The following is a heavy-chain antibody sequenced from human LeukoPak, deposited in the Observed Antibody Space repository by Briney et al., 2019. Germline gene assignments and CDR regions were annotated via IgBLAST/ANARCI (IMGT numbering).Heavy chain of an antibody. CDR3: ARDHGSGSYRWFDP. D-gene: IGHD3-10*01. CDR2: VYHSGST. J-gene: IGHJ5*02. CDR1: GGSISSSSYY. Sequence: SETLSLTCTVSGGSISSSSYYWGWIRQPPGKGLEWIGYVYHSGSTYYNPSLKSRVTISVDRSKNQFSLKLSSVTAADTAVYYCARDHGSGSYRWFDPWGQGTLVTVSS. V-gene: IGHV4-39*07.